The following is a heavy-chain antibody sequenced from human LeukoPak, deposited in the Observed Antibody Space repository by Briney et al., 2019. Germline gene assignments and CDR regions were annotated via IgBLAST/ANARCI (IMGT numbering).Heavy chain of an antibody. CDR2: ISADNSNT. CDR3: ARTYYYDSSGYSAYDY. Sequence: ASVKVSCKASGYTFTSYGISWVRQAPGQGLEWMGWISADNSNTNYAQKLQGRVTMTTDTSTSTAYMELRSLRSDDTAVYYCARTYYYDSSGYSAYDYWGQGTLVTVSS. D-gene: IGHD3-22*01. J-gene: IGHJ4*02. V-gene: IGHV1-18*01. CDR1: GYTFTSYG.